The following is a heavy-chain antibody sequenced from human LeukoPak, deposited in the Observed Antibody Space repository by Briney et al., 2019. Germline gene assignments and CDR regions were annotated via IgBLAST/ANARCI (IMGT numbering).Heavy chain of an antibody. CDR1: GFTFSSYE. J-gene: IGHJ4*02. Sequence: GGSLRLSCAASGFTFSSYEMNWVRQAPGKGLEWVSYISSSGSTIYYADSVKGRFTISRDNAKNSPYLQMNSLRAEDTAVYYCAPLGSSWSFDYWGQGTLVTVSS. V-gene: IGHV3-48*03. D-gene: IGHD6-13*01. CDR2: ISSSGSTI. CDR3: APLGSSWSFDY.